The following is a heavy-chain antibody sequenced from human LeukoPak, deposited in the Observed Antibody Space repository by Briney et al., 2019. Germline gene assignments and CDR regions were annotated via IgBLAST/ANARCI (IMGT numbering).Heavy chain of an antibody. V-gene: IGHV1-2*02. CDR3: ARDMGKNVLRFLEWLPHPIDY. CDR1: GYTFTGYY. D-gene: IGHD3-3*01. Sequence: GASVKVSCKASGYTFTGYYMHWVRQAPGQGLEWMGWINPNSGGTNYAQKFQGRVTMTRDTSISTAYMELSRLRSDDTAVYYCARDMGKNVLRFLEWLPHPIDYWGQGTLVTVSS. J-gene: IGHJ4*02. CDR2: INPNSGGT.